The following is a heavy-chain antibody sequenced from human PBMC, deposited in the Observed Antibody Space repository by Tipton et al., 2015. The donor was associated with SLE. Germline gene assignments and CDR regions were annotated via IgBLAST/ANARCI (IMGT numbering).Heavy chain of an antibody. D-gene: IGHD3-3*02. CDR3: ATFSQSRLFDY. Sequence: TLSLTCTASAGSISGINFFWGWFRQPPGKGLEWIGTIYYSGSTYYNLSHKSRVTISVDPSRNQFSLRLSSVTAAETAVYSCATFSQSRLFDYWGQGRLVTVSS. CDR2: IYYSGST. CDR1: AGSISGINFF. V-gene: IGHV4-39*07. J-gene: IGHJ4*02.